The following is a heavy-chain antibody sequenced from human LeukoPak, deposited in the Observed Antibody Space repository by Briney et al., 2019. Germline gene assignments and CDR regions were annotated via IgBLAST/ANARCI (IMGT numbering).Heavy chain of an antibody. J-gene: IGHJ4*02. CDR3: ARQGGEHFDWLLEYYFDY. Sequence: TSETLSLTCAVSGYSISSGYYWGWIRQPPGKGLEWIGSIYHSGSTYYNPSLKSRVTISVDTSKNQFSLKLSSVTAADTAVYYCARQGGEHFDWLLEYYFDYWGQGTLVTVSS. D-gene: IGHD3-9*01. V-gene: IGHV4-38-2*01. CDR1: GYSISSGYY. CDR2: IYHSGST.